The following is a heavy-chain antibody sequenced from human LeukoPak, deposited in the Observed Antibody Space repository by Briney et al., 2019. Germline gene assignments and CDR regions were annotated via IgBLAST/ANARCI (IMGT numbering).Heavy chain of an antibody. CDR1: GGTFSSYA. Sequence: GASVKVSCKASGGTFSSYAISWVRQAPGQGLEWMGGIIPIFGTANYAQKFQGRVTITADESTSTAYMELSSLRSEDTVVYYCAYGSGSYYNVDYWGQGTLVTVSS. CDR2: IIPIFGTA. J-gene: IGHJ4*02. V-gene: IGHV1-69*01. D-gene: IGHD3-10*01. CDR3: AYGSGSYYNVDY.